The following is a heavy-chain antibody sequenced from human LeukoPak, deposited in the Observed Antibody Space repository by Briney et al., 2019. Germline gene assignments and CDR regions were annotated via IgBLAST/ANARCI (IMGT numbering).Heavy chain of an antibody. CDR2: ISSSGSNT. CDR1: GFTFSSYE. J-gene: IGHJ5*01. Sequence: GGSLRLSCAASGFTFSSYEMNWVRQAPGKGLEWVSYISSSGSNTYYADSMKGRFTISRDNAKNSLYLQMNSLRAEDTAVYYCSTHRREPTKVRWFDSWGQGTLVTVSS. CDR3: STHRREPTKVRWFDS. V-gene: IGHV3-48*03. D-gene: IGHD1-26*01.